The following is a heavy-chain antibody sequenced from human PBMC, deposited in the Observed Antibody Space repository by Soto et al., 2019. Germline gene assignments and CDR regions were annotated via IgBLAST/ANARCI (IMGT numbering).Heavy chain of an antibody. CDR3: ARGRARYCSSTSCPRFDY. CDR1: GGSFSGYY. J-gene: IGHJ4*02. V-gene: IGHV4-34*01. CDR2: INHSGST. Sequence: ETLSLTCAVYGGSFSGYYWSWIRQPPGKGLEWIGEINHSGSTNYNPSLKSRVTISVDTSKNQFSLKLSSVTAADTAVYYCARGRARYCSSTSCPRFDYWGQGTLVTVSS. D-gene: IGHD2-2*01.